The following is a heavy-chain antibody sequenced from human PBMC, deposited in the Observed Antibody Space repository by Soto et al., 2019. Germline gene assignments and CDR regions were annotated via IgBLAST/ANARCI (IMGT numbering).Heavy chain of an antibody. CDR3: ARISNYYGSGSPRYYFDY. CDR2: IFYTGST. D-gene: IGHD3-10*01. Sequence: QLQLQESGPGLVKPSETLSLTCTVSGGSISSSSYYWGWIRQPPGKGLEWIGNIFYTGSTYYNPSLKSRVTISVDTSKNQFSLKLSSVTAADTAVYYLARISNYYGSGSPRYYFDYWGQGTLVTVSS. CDR1: GGSISSSSYY. V-gene: IGHV4-39*01. J-gene: IGHJ4*02.